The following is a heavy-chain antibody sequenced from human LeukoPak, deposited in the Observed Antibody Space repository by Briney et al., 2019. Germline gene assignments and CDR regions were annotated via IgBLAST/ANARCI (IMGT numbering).Heavy chain of an antibody. D-gene: IGHD1-26*01. CDR3: AALGDSIY. CDR1: GFTFSSYA. CDR2: ISGSGGST. J-gene: IGHJ4*02. V-gene: IGHV3-23*01. Sequence: GGSLRLSCAASGFTFSSYAMSWVRQAPGKGLEWVSAISGSGGSTYYADSVKGRFTISREGAKNYFFLQMNSLRAGDTAVYFCAALGDSIYWGQGTLVTVSS.